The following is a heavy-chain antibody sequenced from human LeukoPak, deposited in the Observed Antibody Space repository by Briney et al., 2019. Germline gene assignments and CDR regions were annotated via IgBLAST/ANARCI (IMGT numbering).Heavy chain of an antibody. J-gene: IGHJ6*02. Sequence: GGSLRLSCAAPGFTFSSYAMSWVRQAPGKGLEWVSATSGSGGSTYYADSVKGRFTISRDNSKNTLYLQMNSLRAEDTAVYYCAKDRPVWAITDYYYYGMDVWGQGTTVTVSS. CDR2: TSGSGGST. CDR1: GFTFSSYA. CDR3: AKDRPVWAITDYYYYGMDV. V-gene: IGHV3-23*01. D-gene: IGHD1-14*01.